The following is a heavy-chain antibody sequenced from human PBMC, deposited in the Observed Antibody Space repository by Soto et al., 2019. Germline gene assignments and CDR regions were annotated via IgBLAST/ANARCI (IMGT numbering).Heavy chain of an antibody. Sequence: GGSLRLSCAASGFTFSSYAMHWVRQAPGKGLEWVAVISYDGSNKYYADSVKGRFTISRDNSNNTLYLQMNSLRAEDTAVYYCAKDRRGTWTFDYWGQGTPVTVSS. CDR2: ISYDGSNK. CDR3: AKDRRGTWTFDY. J-gene: IGHJ4*02. D-gene: IGHD1-26*01. V-gene: IGHV3-30-3*01. CDR1: GFTFSSYA.